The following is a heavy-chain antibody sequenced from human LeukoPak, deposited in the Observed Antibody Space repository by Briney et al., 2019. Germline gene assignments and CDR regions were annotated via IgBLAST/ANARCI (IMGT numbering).Heavy chain of an antibody. CDR1: GYTFTSYD. CDR3: ARGDY. J-gene: IGHJ4*02. CDR2: MNSNSGNT. Sequence: ASVKVSCKASGYTFTSYDINWVRQATGQGLEWVGWMNSNSGNTGHGQKFQGRVTLTRDTAISTAYMELTSLRYEDTAVYYCARGDYWGQGTLVTVSS. V-gene: IGHV1-8*01.